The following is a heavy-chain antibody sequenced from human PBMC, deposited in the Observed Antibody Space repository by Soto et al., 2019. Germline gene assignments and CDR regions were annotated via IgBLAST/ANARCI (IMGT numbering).Heavy chain of an antibody. Sequence: QVQHVQSGAEVKKPGDSVKVSCKASGYSFTGHYMHWVRRAPGQGLEWMGWVNLNTGGTDYAQELQGRVTMTTATSIRTVYVEVTRLKFDDPAIYYCASDPSSFRGRAYGMDVWGQGTAVTVSS. CDR2: VNLNTGGT. CDR3: ASDPSSFRGRAYGMDV. J-gene: IGHJ6*02. V-gene: IGHV1-2*02. CDR1: GYSFTGHY.